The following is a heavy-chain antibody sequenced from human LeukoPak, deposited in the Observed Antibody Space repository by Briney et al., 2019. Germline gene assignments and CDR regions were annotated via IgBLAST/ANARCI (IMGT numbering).Heavy chain of an antibody. V-gene: IGHV3-11*01. Sequence: GGSLRLSCVASGFTFSDYYMSWIRQAPGKGLEGGSYISSSGSARYYTDSVKGRFTISRDNAKNSLYLQMNSLRAEDTAVYHCAREGSSLTGVHYWGQGTLVTVSS. J-gene: IGHJ4*02. CDR1: GFTFSDYY. CDR2: ISSSGSAR. D-gene: IGHD3-9*01. CDR3: AREGSSLTGVHY.